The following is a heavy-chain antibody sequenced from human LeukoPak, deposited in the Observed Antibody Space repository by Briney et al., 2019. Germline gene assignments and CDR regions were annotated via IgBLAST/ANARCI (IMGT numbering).Heavy chain of an antibody. CDR3: ARDGIAVAGTYPITPLRGMDV. Sequence: GGSLRLSCAASGITVSTNYMSWVRQAPGKGLEWVSIIYSGGATYYADSVKGRFTISRESSKNTLWLQMNSLSAEDTAVYYCARDGIAVAGTYPITPLRGMDVWGQGTTVSVSS. J-gene: IGHJ6*02. D-gene: IGHD6-19*01. V-gene: IGHV3-66*01. CDR2: IYSGGAT. CDR1: GITVSTNY.